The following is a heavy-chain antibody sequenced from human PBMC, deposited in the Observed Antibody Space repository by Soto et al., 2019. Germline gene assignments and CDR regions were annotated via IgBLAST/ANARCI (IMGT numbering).Heavy chain of an antibody. CDR2: ISAYNGNT. CDR3: ARRYSNAAPWPPYYYYMDV. Sequence: QVQLVQSGAEVKKPGASVKVSCKASGYTFTSYGISWVRQAPGQGLEWMGWISAYNGNTNYAQKLQGRVTMTTDPSTSTAYMELRSLRSDDTAVYYCARRYSNAAPWPPYYYYMDVWGKGTTVTVSS. CDR1: GYTFTSYG. D-gene: IGHD4-4*01. J-gene: IGHJ6*03. V-gene: IGHV1-18*01.